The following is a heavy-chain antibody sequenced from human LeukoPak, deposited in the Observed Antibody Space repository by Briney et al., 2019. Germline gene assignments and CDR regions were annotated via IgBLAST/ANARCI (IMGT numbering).Heavy chain of an antibody. CDR1: GFAFSSYA. D-gene: IGHD6-13*01. CDR3: ARDSRSTFDY. CDR2: ISGSGDST. Sequence: GGSLRLSCAGSGFAFSSYAMSWVRQAPGKGLEWVSAISGSGDSTYYAGSVKGRFTSSRDNSKNTLYLQMSSLRAEDTAVYYCARDSRSTFDYWGQGTLVTVSS. V-gene: IGHV3-23*01. J-gene: IGHJ4*02.